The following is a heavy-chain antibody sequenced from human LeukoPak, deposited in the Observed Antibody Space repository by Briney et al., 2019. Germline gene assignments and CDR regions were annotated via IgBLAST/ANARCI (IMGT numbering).Heavy chain of an antibody. CDR2: IYYSGST. CDR1: GGSISSGGYY. J-gene: IGHJ4*02. CDR3: ARSPDIVVVVALPRSRFFDY. Sequence: KPSETLSLTCTVSGGSISSGGYYWSWIRQHPGKGLEWIGYIYYSGSTYYNPSLKSRVTISVDTSKNQFSLKLSSVTAADTAVYYCARSPDIVVVVALPRSRFFDYWGQGTLVTVSS. V-gene: IGHV4-31*03. D-gene: IGHD2-15*01.